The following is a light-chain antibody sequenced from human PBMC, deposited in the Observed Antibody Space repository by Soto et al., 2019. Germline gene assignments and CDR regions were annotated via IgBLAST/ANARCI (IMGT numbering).Light chain of an antibody. CDR3: QQFGDWPS. Sequence: EIRMTQSPATLSVSPGESGPLSCRASQSVRSHVVWSQQKPGQAPRLLISDSSTRATGIQARFSGSGSGTEFTLTISSLQSEEFAVYDCQQFGDWPSFGLGTKVDIK. V-gene: IGKV3D-15*01. CDR2: DSS. CDR1: QSVRSH. J-gene: IGKJ1*01.